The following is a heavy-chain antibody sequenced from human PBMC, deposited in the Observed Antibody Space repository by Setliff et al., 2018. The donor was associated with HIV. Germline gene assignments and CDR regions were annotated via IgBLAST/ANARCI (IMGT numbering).Heavy chain of an antibody. Sequence: GASVKVSCKASGYTFTGYYMHWVRQAPGQGLEWMGGIIPIFGTANYAQKFQGRVTITADESTSTAYMELSSMRSEDAAVYYCARGGTYFERWFPPTYYMDHWGEGTSVTVSS. D-gene: IGHD3-9*01. V-gene: IGHV1-69*13. CDR2: IIPIFGTA. CDR3: ARGGTYFERWFPPTYYMDH. CDR1: GYTFTGYY. J-gene: IGHJ6*03.